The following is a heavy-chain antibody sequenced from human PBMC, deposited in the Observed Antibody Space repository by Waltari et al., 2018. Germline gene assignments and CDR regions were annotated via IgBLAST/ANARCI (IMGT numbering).Heavy chain of an antibody. V-gene: IGHV3-23*04. D-gene: IGHD3-10*01. J-gene: IGHJ2*01. CDR3: AKDSSYRRGPNWYFDL. CDR2: ISGSGVST. Sequence: EVQLVESGGGLVQPGGSLRLSCAASGFTFSSYAMSWVRQAPGKGLEWVSAISGSGVSTYYADSVKGRFTISRDNSKNTLYLQMNSLRAEDTAVYYCAKDSSYRRGPNWYFDLWGRGTLVTVSS. CDR1: GFTFSSYA.